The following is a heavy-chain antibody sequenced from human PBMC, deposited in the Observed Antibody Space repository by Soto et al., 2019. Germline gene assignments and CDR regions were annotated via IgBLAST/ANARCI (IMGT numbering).Heavy chain of an antibody. D-gene: IGHD3-9*01. CDR3: ARGTPPLRYFDWLHRNFDY. J-gene: IGHJ4*02. V-gene: IGHV6-1*01. Sequence: SQTLSLTCAISGDSVSSNSAAWNWIRQSPSRGLEWLGRTYYRSKWYNDYAVSVKSRITINPDTSKNQFSLQLNSVTPEDTAVYYCARGTPPLRYFDWLHRNFDYWGQGTLVTVS. CDR1: GDSVSSNSAA. CDR2: TYYRSKWYN.